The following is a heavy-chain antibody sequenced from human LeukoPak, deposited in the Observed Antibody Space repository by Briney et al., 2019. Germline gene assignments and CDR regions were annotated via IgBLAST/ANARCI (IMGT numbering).Heavy chain of an antibody. D-gene: IGHD5-18*01. CDR1: GGSISSYY. V-gene: IGHV4-59*01. CDR2: IYYSGST. Sequence: SETLSLTCTVSGGSISSYYWSWIRQAPGKGLEWIGYIYYSGSTNYNPSLKSRVTISVGTSKNQFSLKLNSVTAADTAVYYCARGLEYNYGFDFWGQGTLVTVSS. CDR3: ARGLEYNYGFDF. J-gene: IGHJ4*02.